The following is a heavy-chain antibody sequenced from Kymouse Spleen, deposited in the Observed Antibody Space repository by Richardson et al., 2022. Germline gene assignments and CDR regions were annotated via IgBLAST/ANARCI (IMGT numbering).Heavy chain of an antibody. D-gene: IGHD6-13*01. V-gene: IGHV4-61*01. J-gene: IGHJ6*02. Sequence: QVQLQESGPGLVKPSETLSLTCTVSGGSVSSGSYYWSWIRQPPGKGLEWIGYIYYSGSTNYNPSLKSRVTISVDTSKNQFSLKLSSVTAADTAVYYCARDQSSSSWYYYYYGMDVWGQGTTVTVSS. CDR2: IYYSGST. CDR1: GGSVSSGSYY. CDR3: ARDQSSSSWYYYYYGMDV.